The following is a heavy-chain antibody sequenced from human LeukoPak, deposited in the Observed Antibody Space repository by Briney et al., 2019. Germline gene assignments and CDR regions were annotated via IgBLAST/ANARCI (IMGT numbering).Heavy chain of an antibody. CDR3: ARSITMVRGGAPAFDI. CDR1: GFTFSSYW. J-gene: IGHJ3*02. V-gene: IGHV3-74*01. Sequence: PGGSLRLSCAASGFTFSSYWMHWVRQAPGKGLVWVSRINSDGSSTSYADSVKGRFTISRDNAKNTLYLQMNSLRAEDTAVYYCARSITMVRGGAPAFDIWGQGTMVTVSS. CDR2: INSDGSST. D-gene: IGHD3-10*01.